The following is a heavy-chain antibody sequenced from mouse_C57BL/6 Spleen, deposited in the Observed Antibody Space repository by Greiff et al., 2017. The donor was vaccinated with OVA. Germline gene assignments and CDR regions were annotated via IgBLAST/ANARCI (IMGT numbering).Heavy chain of an antibody. J-gene: IGHJ1*03. D-gene: IGHD1-1*01. Sequence: QVQLQQSGAELVRPGSSVKLSCKASGYTFTSYWMNWVKQRPIQGLEWIGNIDPSDSETHYNQKFKDKATLPVDKSSSTAYMQLSSLTAEDSAVYYCATDYGSSYGYLYFDVWGTGTTVTVSS. CDR3: ATDYGSSYGYLYFDV. CDR1: GYTFTSYW. V-gene: IGHV1-52*01. CDR2: IDPSDSET.